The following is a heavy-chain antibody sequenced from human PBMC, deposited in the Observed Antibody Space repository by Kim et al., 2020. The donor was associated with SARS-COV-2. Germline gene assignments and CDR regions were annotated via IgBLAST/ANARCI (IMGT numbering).Heavy chain of an antibody. J-gene: IGHJ4*02. CDR1: GYTFTTHG. CDR3: ARRGMLSYDY. V-gene: IGHV1-18*01. D-gene: IGHD5-12*01. Sequence: ASVKVSCKGSGYTFTTHGISWVRQAPGQGFEWMGWINVYDGATNYAQRLQGRVTMTADTASRTAYMELRNLKADDTAVYYCARRGMLSYDYGGQGTLVTVFS. CDR2: INVYDGAT.